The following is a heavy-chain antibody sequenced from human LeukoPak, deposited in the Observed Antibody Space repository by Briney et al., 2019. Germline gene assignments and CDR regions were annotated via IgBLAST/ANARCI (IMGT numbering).Heavy chain of an antibody. CDR3: ARARGVSTGYRPIDY. J-gene: IGHJ4*02. Sequence: GGSLRLSCAASGFTFSTSGMHWVRQAPGKGLEWVAVIWYDGSNKHYAESVKGRFSISRDNSKSTLYLHMNSLRAEDTAVYYCARARGVSTGYRPIDYWGQGTLVTVSS. D-gene: IGHD3-22*01. CDR1: GFTFSTSG. V-gene: IGHV3-33*01. CDR2: IWYDGSNK.